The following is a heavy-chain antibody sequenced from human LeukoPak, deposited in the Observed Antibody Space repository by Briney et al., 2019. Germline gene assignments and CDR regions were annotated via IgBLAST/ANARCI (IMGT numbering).Heavy chain of an antibody. V-gene: IGHV3-23*01. CDR2: ISGSGGST. CDR3: AKGWLVGANTRQIDY. J-gene: IGHJ4*02. Sequence: QSGGSLRLSCAASGFTFDDYAMSWVRQAPGKGLEWVSAISGSGGSTYYADSVKGRFTISRDNSKNTLYLQMNSLRAEDTAVYYCAKGWLVGANTRQIDYWGQGTLVTVSS. D-gene: IGHD1-26*01. CDR1: GFTFDDYA.